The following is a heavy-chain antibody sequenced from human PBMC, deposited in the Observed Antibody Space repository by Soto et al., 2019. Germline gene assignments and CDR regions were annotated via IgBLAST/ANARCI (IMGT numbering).Heavy chain of an antibody. D-gene: IGHD2-2*01. Sequence: GGSLRLSCAASGFTFSSYSMNWVRQAPGKGLEWVSSISSSSSYIYYADSVKGRFTISRDNAKNSLYLQMNSLRAEDTAVYYCARGDCSSTSCYEVVYYYMDVWGKGTTVTVSS. J-gene: IGHJ6*03. CDR2: ISSSSSYI. CDR3: ARGDCSSTSCYEVVYYYMDV. CDR1: GFTFSSYS. V-gene: IGHV3-21*01.